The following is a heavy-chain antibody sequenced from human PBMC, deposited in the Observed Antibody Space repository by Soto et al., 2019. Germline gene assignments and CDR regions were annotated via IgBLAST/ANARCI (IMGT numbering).Heavy chain of an antibody. J-gene: IGHJ4*02. Sequence: QVQLVQSGAEVKKPGSSVKVSCKASGGTFSSYSISWVRQAPGQGLEWMGRIIPILGIANYAQKFQGRVTVPAEKSTSTAYMELSSLRSEVTAVYSCASSSRVVLDYWGQGTLVTVSS. CDR3: ASSSRVVLDY. D-gene: IGHD2-21*01. CDR1: GGTFSSYS. V-gene: IGHV1-69*02. CDR2: IIPILGIA.